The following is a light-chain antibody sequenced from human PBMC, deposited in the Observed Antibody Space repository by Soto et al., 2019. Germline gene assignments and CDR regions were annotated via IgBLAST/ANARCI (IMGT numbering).Light chain of an antibody. CDR3: QSYDSSLSGSV. CDR2: GNN. V-gene: IGLV1-40*01. Sequence: QSVLTQPPSVSGAPGQRVTISCTGSSSNIGAGYDVHWYQQLPGTAPKLLIYGNNNRPSGVPDRFSGSKSGTSASLAITGLQAEYGADYYCQSYDSSLSGSVFGGGTKVTVL. CDR1: SSNIGAGYD. J-gene: IGLJ2*01.